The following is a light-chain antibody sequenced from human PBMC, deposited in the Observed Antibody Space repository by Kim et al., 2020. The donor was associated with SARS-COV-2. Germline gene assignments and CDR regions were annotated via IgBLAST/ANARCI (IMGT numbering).Light chain of an antibody. CDR2: QDS. Sequence: VSPGQTASIPCAGDKLGDKYACWYQQKPGQAPVLVMYQDSERPSGIPERFSGSSSGNTATLTISGTQAMDEADYYCQAWDSSTAVFGGGTQLTVL. J-gene: IGLJ3*02. V-gene: IGLV3-1*01. CDR1: KLGDKY. CDR3: QAWDSSTAV.